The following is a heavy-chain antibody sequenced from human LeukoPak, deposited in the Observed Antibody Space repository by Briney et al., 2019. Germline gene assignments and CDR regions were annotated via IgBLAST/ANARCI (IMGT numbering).Heavy chain of an antibody. V-gene: IGHV3-48*01. J-gene: IGHJ4*02. D-gene: IGHD6-19*01. CDR3: ARDVEQWLVRVYYFDY. Sequence: PGGSLRLSCATSGFTLSSYSMNWVRQAPGKGLEWVSYISSGSTTIYYADSVKGRFSISRDNAKNSLYVQMNSLRAEDTAVYYCARDVEQWLVRVYYFDYWGQGTLVTVSS. CDR2: ISSGSTTI. CDR1: GFTLSSYS.